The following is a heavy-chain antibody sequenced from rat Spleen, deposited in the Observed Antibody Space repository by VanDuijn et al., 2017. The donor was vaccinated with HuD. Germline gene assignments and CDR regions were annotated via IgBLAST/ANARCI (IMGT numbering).Heavy chain of an antibody. J-gene: IGHJ2*01. Sequence: EVQLVEPGGGLVQPGRSLKLSCAASGFTFSNYAMAWVRQAPTKGLEWIASISTGGGNTYYRDSVKGRFTISRDNAKSSLYLQMDSLRSEDTATYYCARREQLGGYFDYWGQGVMVTVSS. CDR2: ISTGGGNT. CDR3: ARREQLGGYFDY. D-gene: IGHD1-10*01. V-gene: IGHV5-25*01. CDR1: GFTFSNYA.